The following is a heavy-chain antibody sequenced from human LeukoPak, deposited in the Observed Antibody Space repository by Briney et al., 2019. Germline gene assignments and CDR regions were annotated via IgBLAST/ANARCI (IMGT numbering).Heavy chain of an antibody. CDR1: GFTFSSYS. Sequence: GGSLRLSCAASGFTFSSYSMNWVRQAPGKGLEWVSVMSGSGVTTYYADSVKGRFSSSRDNSKNTLYLQMNSLRVEDTAVYYCARDPQSRFGEGGMDVWGQGTTVTVFS. J-gene: IGHJ6*02. D-gene: IGHD3-10*01. V-gene: IGHV3-23*01. CDR3: ARDPQSRFGEGGMDV. CDR2: MSGSGVTT.